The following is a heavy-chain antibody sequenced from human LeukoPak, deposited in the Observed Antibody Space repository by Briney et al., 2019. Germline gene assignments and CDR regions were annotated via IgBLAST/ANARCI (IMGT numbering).Heavy chain of an antibody. J-gene: IGHJ4*02. V-gene: IGHV4-34*01. Sequence: SETLSLTCAVYGGSFSGYYWSWIRQPPGKGLEWIGEINHSGSTNYNPSLKSRVTISVDTSKNQFSLKLSSVTAADTAVYYCARGPRYYDYWGQGTLVTVSS. CDR3: ARGPRYYDY. CDR1: GGSFSGYY. CDR2: INHSGST.